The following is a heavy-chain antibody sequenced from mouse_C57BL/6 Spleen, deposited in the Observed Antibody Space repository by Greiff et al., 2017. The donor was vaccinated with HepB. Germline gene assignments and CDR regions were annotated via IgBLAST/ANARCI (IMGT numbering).Heavy chain of an antibody. V-gene: IGHV14-4*01. CDR1: GFNIKDDY. CDR3: TTGSYAMDY. D-gene: IGHD1-1*01. Sequence: EVQLKESGAELVRPGASVKLSCTASGFNIKDDYMHWVKQRPEQGLEWIGWIDPENGDTEYASKFQGKATITADTSSNTAYLQLSSLTSEDTAVYYCTTGSYAMDYWGQGTSVTVSS. CDR2: IDPENGDT. J-gene: IGHJ4*01.